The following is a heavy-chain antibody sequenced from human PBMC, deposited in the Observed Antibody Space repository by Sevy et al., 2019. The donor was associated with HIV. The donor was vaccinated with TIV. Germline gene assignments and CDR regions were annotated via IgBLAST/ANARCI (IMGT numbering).Heavy chain of an antibody. D-gene: IGHD3-3*01. J-gene: IGHJ4*02. V-gene: IGHV1-18*01. CDR3: ARERRITIFGVDFDY. Sequence: ASVKVSCKASGYTFTSYGISWVRQAPGQGLEWMGWISAYNGNTNYAQKLQGRVTMTTDTSTSTAYMELRSLRSDDTAVYYCARERRITIFGVDFDYWGQGTLVTVSS. CDR1: GYTFTSYG. CDR2: ISAYNGNT.